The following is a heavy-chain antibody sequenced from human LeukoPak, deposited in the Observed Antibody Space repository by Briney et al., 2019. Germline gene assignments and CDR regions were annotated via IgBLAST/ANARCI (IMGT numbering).Heavy chain of an antibody. CDR2: ISSSSSYI. V-gene: IGHV3-21*01. Sequence: PGGSLRLSCAASGFTFSSYSMNWARQAPGKGLEWVSSISSSSSYIYYADSVKGRFTISRDNSKNTLYLQMNSLRAEDTAVYYCARASSYYYGMDVWGQGTTVTVSS. J-gene: IGHJ6*02. CDR1: GFTFSSYS. CDR3: ARASSYYYGMDV.